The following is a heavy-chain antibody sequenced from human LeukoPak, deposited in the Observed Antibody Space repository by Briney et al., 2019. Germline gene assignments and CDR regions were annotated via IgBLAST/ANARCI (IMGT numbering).Heavy chain of an antibody. V-gene: IGHV3-23*01. CDR3: AKQYYDFWSGYSRSGNFDY. Sequence: PGGSLRLSCAASGFTFSNYAMSWVRQAPGKGLEWVSAISGSGGSTYYADSVQGRFTISRDNSKNTLYLQMNSLRAEDTAVYYCAKQYYDFWSGYSRSGNFDYWGQGTLVTVSS. J-gene: IGHJ4*02. D-gene: IGHD3-3*01. CDR1: GFTFSNYA. CDR2: ISGSGGST.